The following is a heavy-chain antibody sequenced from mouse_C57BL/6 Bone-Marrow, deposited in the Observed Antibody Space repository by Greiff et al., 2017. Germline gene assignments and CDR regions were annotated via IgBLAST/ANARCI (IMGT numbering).Heavy chain of an antibody. CDR1: GYTFTSYW. V-gene: IGHV1-61*01. J-gene: IGHJ4*01. Sequence: QVQLQQPEAELVRPGSSVKLSCKASGYTFTSYWMDWVKQRPGQGLEWIGNIYPSDSETHYNQKFKDKATLTVDKSSSTAYMQLSSLTSEDSAVYYCARHGYYRWYAMDYWGQGTSVTVSS. CDR3: ARHGYYRWYAMDY. D-gene: IGHD2-3*01. CDR2: IYPSDSET.